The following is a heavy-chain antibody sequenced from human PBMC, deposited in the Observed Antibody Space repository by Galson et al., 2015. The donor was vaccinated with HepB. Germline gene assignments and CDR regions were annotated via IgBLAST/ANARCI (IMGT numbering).Heavy chain of an antibody. CDR3: VRNGYNGAFDI. V-gene: IGHV3-74*01. CDR1: GFTFSSYW. J-gene: IGHJ3*02. D-gene: IGHD5-24*01. CDR2: IKGDGSYT. Sequence: SLRLSCAASGFTFSSYWMYWVRQAPGKGLVWVSRIKGDGSYTTYADSVKGRFTISRDNAKNTLYLQMNSLRAEDTAVYYCVRNGYNGAFDIWGQGTMVTVSS.